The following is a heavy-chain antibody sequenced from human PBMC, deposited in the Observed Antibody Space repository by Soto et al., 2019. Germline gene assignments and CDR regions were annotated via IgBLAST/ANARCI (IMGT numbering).Heavy chain of an antibody. J-gene: IGHJ4*02. CDR2: ITAGNGDT. CDR1: GFPFSDYG. D-gene: IGHD3-16*01. Sequence: EVHLLESGGGLVQPGGSLRLACAASGFPFSDYGVSWVRQTPGKGLQWVSLITAGNGDTYYADSVKGRFTISRDNSKNTLYLQMNNLRVDDSAIYHCVKALYIWAVTGDYWGQGALVTVAS. CDR3: VKALYIWAVTGDY. V-gene: IGHV3-23*01.